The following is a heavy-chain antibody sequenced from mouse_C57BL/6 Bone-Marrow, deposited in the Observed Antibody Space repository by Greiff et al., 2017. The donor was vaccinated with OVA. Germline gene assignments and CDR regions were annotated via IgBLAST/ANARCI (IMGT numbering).Heavy chain of an antibody. CDR3: TPFITTVVDFDY. Sequence: VQLQQSGAELERPGASVTLSCKASGYTFTDYEMHWVKQTPVHGLEWIGAIDPETGGTAYNQKFKGKAILTADKSSSTAYMELRSLTSEDSAVYYCTPFITTVVDFDYWGQGTTLTVSS. CDR2: IDPETGGT. D-gene: IGHD1-1*01. V-gene: IGHV1-15*01. J-gene: IGHJ2*01. CDR1: GYTFTDYE.